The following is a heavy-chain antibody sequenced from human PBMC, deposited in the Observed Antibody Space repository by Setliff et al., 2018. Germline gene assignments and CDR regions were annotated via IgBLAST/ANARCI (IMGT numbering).Heavy chain of an antibody. J-gene: IGHJ6*03. CDR1: GGSISSGSHY. Sequence: PSETLSLTCTVSGGSISSGSHYWSWIRQPADKGLEWIGRIHSSGTTNYNPSLKSRVTISVDTSKNQFSLKLSSVTAADTAVYYCARANKKLDYYYYYYMDVWGKGTTVTVSS. D-gene: IGHD1-1*01. CDR2: IHSSGTT. V-gene: IGHV4-61*02. CDR3: ARANKKLDYYYYYYMDV.